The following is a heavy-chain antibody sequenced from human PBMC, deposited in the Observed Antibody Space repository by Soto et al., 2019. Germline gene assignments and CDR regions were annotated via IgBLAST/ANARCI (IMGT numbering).Heavy chain of an antibody. V-gene: IGHV3-9*01. CDR1: GFTFDDYA. J-gene: IGHJ3*02. CDR2: IRWNSGSI. D-gene: IGHD7-27*01. Sequence: EVQLVESGGGLVQPGRSLRLSCAASGFTFDDYAMHWVREAPGKGLEWVSGIRWNSGSIGYADSVKSRFTISRDNAKNSLYLQMNSLRAEDTALYYCARANWGSRDAFDIWGQGTMVTVSS. CDR3: ARANWGSRDAFDI.